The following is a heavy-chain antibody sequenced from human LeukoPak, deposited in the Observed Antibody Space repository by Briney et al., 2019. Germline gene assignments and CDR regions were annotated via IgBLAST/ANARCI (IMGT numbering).Heavy chain of an antibody. V-gene: IGHV3-30*04. Sequence: GRSLRLSCAASGVTLTSYAMHWVREAPGKGRGGVAGISYDGRNKYYADSVKAQFTITRDNSKNTLYLQMNRLRPGDTAVYYSARGRYGSGGTCYSYVHYYGMDVWGKGTTVAVSS. J-gene: IGHJ6*04. CDR2: ISYDGRNK. D-gene: IGHD2-15*01. CDR3: ARGRYGSGGTCYSYVHYYGMDV. CDR1: GVTLTSYA.